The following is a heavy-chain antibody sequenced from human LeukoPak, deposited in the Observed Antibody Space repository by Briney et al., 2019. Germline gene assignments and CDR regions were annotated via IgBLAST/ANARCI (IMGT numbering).Heavy chain of an antibody. CDR1: GITLSNYG. CDR2: ISDSGGRT. CDR3: ARDGDGYNFDY. Sequence: GGSLRLSCAVSGITLSNYGMSWVRQAPGKGLEWVASISDSGGRTNYADSVKGRFTISRDNAKNSLYLQMNSLRAEDTAVYYCARDGDGYNFDYWGQGTLVTVSS. V-gene: IGHV3-23*01. J-gene: IGHJ4*02. D-gene: IGHD5-24*01.